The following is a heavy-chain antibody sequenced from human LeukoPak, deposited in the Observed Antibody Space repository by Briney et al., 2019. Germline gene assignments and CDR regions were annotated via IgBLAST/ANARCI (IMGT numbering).Heavy chain of an antibody. V-gene: IGHV3-11*01. CDR1: GFSFSDHY. CDR2: ISGSGSDI. Sequence: GGSLRLSCAASGFSFSDHYMTWVRQAPGKGLEWLSYISGSGSDIDYAGSVKGRFTISRDNAKNSLYLQMNSLRAEDTAVCYCARGPGRSGSDYWGQGTLVTVSS. J-gene: IGHJ4*02. D-gene: IGHD6-19*01. CDR3: ARGPGRSGSDY.